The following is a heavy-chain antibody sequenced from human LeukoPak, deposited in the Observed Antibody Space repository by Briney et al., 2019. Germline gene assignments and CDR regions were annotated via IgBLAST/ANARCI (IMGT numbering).Heavy chain of an antibody. J-gene: IGHJ6*03. CDR3: ARGSTAMVNYYYYYMDV. CDR2: MNPNSGNT. D-gene: IGHD5-18*01. CDR1: GCTFTSYD. Sequence: ASVKVSCKASGCTFTSYDINWVRQATGQGLEWMGWMNPNSGNTGYAQKFQGRVTMTRNTSISTAYMELSSLRSEDTAVYYCARGSTAMVNYYYYYMDVWGKGTTVTVSS. V-gene: IGHV1-8*01.